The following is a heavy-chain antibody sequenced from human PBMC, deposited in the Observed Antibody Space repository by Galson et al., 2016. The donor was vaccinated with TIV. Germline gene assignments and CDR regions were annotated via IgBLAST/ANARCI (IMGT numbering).Heavy chain of an antibody. CDR1: GFTFNTYW. Sequence: SLRLSCAASGFTFNTYWMIWVRQAPGKGLEWVANIKQDGSEKYYVDSVKGRFTISRDNARNSLYLQRNSLRVEDTAVYYCARGRHVDYWGQGTLVTVSS. V-gene: IGHV3-7*01. CDR3: ARGRHVDY. CDR2: IKQDGSEK. J-gene: IGHJ4*02.